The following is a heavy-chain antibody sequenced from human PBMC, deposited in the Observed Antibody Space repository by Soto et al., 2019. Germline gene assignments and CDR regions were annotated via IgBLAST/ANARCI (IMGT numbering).Heavy chain of an antibody. D-gene: IGHD5-18*01. CDR2: ISSSGSTI. J-gene: IGHJ3*02. Sequence: SGGSLRLSCAASGFTFSSYEMNWVRQAPGKGLEWVSYISSSGSTIYYADSVKGRFTISRDNAKNSLYLQMNSLRAEDTAVYYCARDKGTAMVHSTLDIWRQGTMVTVSS. CDR3: ARDKGTAMVHSTLDI. V-gene: IGHV3-48*03. CDR1: GFTFSSYE.